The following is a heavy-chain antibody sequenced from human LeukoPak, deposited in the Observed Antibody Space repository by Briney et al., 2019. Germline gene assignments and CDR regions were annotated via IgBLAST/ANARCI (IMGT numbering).Heavy chain of an antibody. V-gene: IGHV4-59*01. Sequence: KPSETLSLTCTVSGGSISSYYWSWIRQPPGKGLEWIGYIYYSGSTNYNPSLKSRVTISVDTSKNQFSLKLSSVTAADTAMYYCAREEAGGYAEDWGQGTLVTVSS. CDR2: IYYSGST. CDR3: AREEAGGYAED. J-gene: IGHJ4*02. D-gene: IGHD5-12*01. CDR1: GGSISSYY.